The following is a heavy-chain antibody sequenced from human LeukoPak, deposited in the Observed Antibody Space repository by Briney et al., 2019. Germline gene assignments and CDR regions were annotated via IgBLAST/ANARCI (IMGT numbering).Heavy chain of an antibody. CDR2: IWYDGNNK. CDR3: ARSTSSEYDIYHFDY. CDR1: GFTFSSYG. D-gene: IGHD3-9*01. V-gene: IGHV3-33*01. Sequence: HPGGPLRLSCAASGFTFSSYGMHWVRQAPGKGLEWVAVIWYDGNNKYYADSVKGRFTISRDNSKNTLYLQMNSLRAEDTAVYYCARSTSSEYDIYHFDYWGQGTLVTVSS. J-gene: IGHJ4*02.